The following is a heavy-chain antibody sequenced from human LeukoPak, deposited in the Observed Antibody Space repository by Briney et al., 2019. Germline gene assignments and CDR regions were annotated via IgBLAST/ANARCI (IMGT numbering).Heavy chain of an antibody. J-gene: IGHJ6*04. V-gene: IGHV3-21*01. CDR1: GFTFSSYW. CDR2: ISGSGGST. D-gene: IGHD1-1*01. CDR3: AAYRTNSMDV. Sequence: GGSLRLSCAASGFTFSSYWMSWVRQAPGKGLEWVSAISGSGGSTYYADSVKGRFTISRDNAKNSLYLQMNSLRAEDTAVYYCAAYRTNSMDVWGKGTTVTVSS.